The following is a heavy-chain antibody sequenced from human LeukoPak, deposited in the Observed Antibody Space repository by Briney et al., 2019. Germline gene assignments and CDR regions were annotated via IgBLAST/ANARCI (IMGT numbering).Heavy chain of an antibody. V-gene: IGHV1-2*02. CDR3: ARSYYGSGSYYMNFDY. CDR1: GYTFGSDD. Sequence: ASVKVSCKASGYTFGSDDINWVRQATGQGLEWMGWINPNSGGTNYAQKFQGRVTMTRDTSISTAYMELSRLRSDDTAVYYCARSYYGSGSYYMNFDYWGQGTLVTVSS. CDR2: INPNSGGT. D-gene: IGHD3-10*01. J-gene: IGHJ4*02.